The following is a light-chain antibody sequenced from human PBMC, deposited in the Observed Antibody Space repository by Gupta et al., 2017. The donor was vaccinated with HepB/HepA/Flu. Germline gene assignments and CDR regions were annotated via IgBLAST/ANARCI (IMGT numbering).Light chain of an antibody. CDR3: QVWDSNNVK. V-gene: IGLV3-9*01. CDR1: NIGRKN. Sequence: SYELTQPLSVSVAPGQTATITCGGDNIGRKNVHWYQPRPGKAPVLVIYRDDNRPSGIPERFSGSNSGSTATLTISRAQAGDEADYYCQVWDSNNVKFGGGTKLTVL. CDR2: RDD. J-gene: IGLJ2*01.